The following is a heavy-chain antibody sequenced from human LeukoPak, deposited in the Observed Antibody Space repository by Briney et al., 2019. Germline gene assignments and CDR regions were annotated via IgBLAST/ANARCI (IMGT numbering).Heavy chain of an antibody. CDR2: IYYSRST. CDR1: GGSISSSSYY. CDR3: ARAVQWLVLFDY. J-gene: IGHJ4*02. Sequence: SETLCLTCTIYGGSISSSSYYWGWIRQPPVKGLEWFGSIYYSRSTYYNPSLKSRVNISVDTSKNQFALMRCSVTAVDTAVYSCARAVQWLVLFDYWGQGTLVTVSS. D-gene: IGHD6-19*01. V-gene: IGHV4-39*06.